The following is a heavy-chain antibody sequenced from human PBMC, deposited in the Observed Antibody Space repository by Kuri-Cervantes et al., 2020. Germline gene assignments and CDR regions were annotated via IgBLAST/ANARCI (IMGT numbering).Heavy chain of an antibody. CDR3: AGFRELIPGAFDI. D-gene: IGHD3-10*01. J-gene: IGHJ3*02. CDR1: GFTFSSYG. Sequence: GGSLRLSCAASGFTFSSYGMHWVRQAPGKGLEWVAVIWYDGSNKYYADSVKGRFTISRDNSKNTLYLQMNSLRAEDTAVYYCAGFRELIPGAFDIWGQGTMVTVSS. CDR2: IWYDGSNK. V-gene: IGHV3-33*01.